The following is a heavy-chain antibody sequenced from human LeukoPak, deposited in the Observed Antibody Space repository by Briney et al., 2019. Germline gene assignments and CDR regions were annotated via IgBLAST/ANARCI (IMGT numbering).Heavy chain of an antibody. D-gene: IGHD4-23*01. CDR1: WPNLRTQN. CDR2: LNNRSRNI. V-gene: IGHV3-21*01. Sequence: GSLKTPRSIPWPNLRTQNHKRVRQAPREGLEWVPSLNNRSRNIYYADSPRGRFTISRDNAKNSLYLQMNSLRAEDMAVYYCATSTAGRWYRDSHYFDYWGQGILVTVSS. CDR3: ATSTAGRWYRDSHYFDY. J-gene: IGHJ4*02.